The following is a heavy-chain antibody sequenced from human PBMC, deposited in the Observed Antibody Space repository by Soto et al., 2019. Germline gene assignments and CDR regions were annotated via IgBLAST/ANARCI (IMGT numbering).Heavy chain of an antibody. CDR2: IFHTGGT. V-gene: IGHV4-4*02. D-gene: IGHD6-25*01. CDR3: ARVFSSGSGWMYYFDF. J-gene: IGHJ4*02. CDR1: SDSIAGENW. Sequence: QVQLQESGPGLVKPSETLSLTCTVSSDSIAGENWWSWVRQPPGMGLEWIGEIFHTGGTNYNPSRKSRVTREVDKSKNQLTLKLISATAADTAVYYCARVFSSGSGWMYYFDFWGQGTLVSVSS.